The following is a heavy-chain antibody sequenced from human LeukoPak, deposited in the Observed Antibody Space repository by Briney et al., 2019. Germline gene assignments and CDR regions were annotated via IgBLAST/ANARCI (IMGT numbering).Heavy chain of an antibody. D-gene: IGHD4-17*01. CDR2: ISAYNGNT. CDR3: ARATTVTTYWLY. Sequence: ASVKVSCKASGYTFTSYGISWVRQAPGQGLEWMGWISAYNGNTNYAQKLQGRVTMTTDTPTSTAYMELRSLRSDDTAVYYCARATTVTTYWLYWGQGTLVTVSS. CDR1: GYTFTSYG. J-gene: IGHJ4*02. V-gene: IGHV1-18*01.